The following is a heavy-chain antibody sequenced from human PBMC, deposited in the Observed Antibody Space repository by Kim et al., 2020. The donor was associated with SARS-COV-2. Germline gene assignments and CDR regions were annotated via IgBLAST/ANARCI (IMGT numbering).Heavy chain of an antibody. V-gene: IGHV3-49*02. J-gene: IGHJ6*02. Sequence: SVKGSITISRDDSKSIAYLQMNSLKTEDTAVYYCTREGSRTSYYYYGMDVWGQGTTVTVSS. D-gene: IGHD2-15*01. CDR3: TREGSRTSYYYYGMDV.